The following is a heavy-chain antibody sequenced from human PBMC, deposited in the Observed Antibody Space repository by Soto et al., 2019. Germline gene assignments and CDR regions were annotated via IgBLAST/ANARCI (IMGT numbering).Heavy chain of an antibody. CDR2: ISYDGSNK. V-gene: IGHV3-30*18. CDR3: AKGPEWYYDFWSGSKSPYYGMDV. J-gene: IGHJ6*02. D-gene: IGHD3-3*01. Sequence: GGSLRLSCAASGFTFSSYGMHWVRQAPGKGLEWVGVISYDGSNKYYADSVKGRFTISRDNSKNTLYLQMNSLRAEDTAVYYCAKGPEWYYDFWSGSKSPYYGMDVWGQGTTVTVSS. CDR1: GFTFSSYG.